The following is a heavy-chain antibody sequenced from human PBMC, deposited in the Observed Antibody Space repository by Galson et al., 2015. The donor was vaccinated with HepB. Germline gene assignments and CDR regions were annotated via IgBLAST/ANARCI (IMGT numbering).Heavy chain of an antibody. CDR3: ARGEWDIVVVPAAIGYYYYYYGMGV. D-gene: IGHD2-2*02. V-gene: IGHV3-21*01. Sequence: SLRLSCAASGFTFSSYSMNWVRQAPGKGLEWVSSISSSSSYIYYADSVKGRFTISRDNAKNSLYLQMNSLRAEDTAVYYCARGEWDIVVVPAAIGYYYYYYGMGVWGQGTTVTVSS. J-gene: IGHJ6*02. CDR1: GFTFSSYS. CDR2: ISSSSSYI.